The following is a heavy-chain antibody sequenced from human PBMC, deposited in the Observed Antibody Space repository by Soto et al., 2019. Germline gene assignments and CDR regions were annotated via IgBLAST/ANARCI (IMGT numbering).Heavy chain of an antibody. CDR3: AKDATSSVGVWDPFDM. V-gene: IGHV3-23*01. CDR2: VGGSDDDK. CDR1: GFTFSDYA. D-gene: IGHD2-8*01. J-gene: IGHJ3*02. Sequence: EVQLLESGGGVVQPGGSLRLSCAASGFTFSDYAMSWVRQTPGKALQWVSGVGGSDDDKHYADSVMSRFIVSSDNSKTTLYLQMNSLRADDTAIYYCAKDATSSVGVWDPFDMWGQGTEVTVSS.